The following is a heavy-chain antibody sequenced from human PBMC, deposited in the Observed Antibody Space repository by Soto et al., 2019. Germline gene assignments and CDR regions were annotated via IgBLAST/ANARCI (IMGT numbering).Heavy chain of an antibody. J-gene: IGHJ5*02. Sequence: QVQLVQSGAEVKKPGSSVKVSCKASGGTFSSYTISWVRQAPGQGLEWMGRIIPILGIANYAQKFQGRVTITADKSTSTAYMELSSLRSEVMAVYYCARDCSSTSCYAYPWGQGTMVSASS. CDR2: IIPILGIA. D-gene: IGHD2-2*01. CDR3: ARDCSSTSCYAYP. CDR1: GGTFSSYT. V-gene: IGHV1-69*08.